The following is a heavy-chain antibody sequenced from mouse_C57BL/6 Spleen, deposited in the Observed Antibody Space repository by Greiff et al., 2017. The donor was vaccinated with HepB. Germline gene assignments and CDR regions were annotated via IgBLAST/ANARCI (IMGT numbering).Heavy chain of an antibody. CDR3: TRGGLSYYFDY. Sequence: EVNLVESGEGLVKPGGSLKLSCAASGFTFSSYAMSWVRQTPEKRLEWVAYISIGGDYIYYADTVKGRFTISRDNARNTLYLQMSSLKSEDTAMYYCTRGGLSYYFDYWGQGTTLTVSS. CDR2: ISIGGDYI. D-gene: IGHD1-1*02. J-gene: IGHJ2*01. CDR1: GFTFSSYA. V-gene: IGHV5-9-1*02.